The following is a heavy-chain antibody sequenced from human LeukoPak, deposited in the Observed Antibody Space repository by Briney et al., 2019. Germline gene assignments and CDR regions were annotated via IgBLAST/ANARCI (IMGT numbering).Heavy chain of an antibody. D-gene: IGHD4-23*01. CDR1: GGSISSYY. Sequence: SETLSLTCTVSGGSISSYYWGWIRQPPGKGLEWIGSIYYSGSTYYNPSLKSRVTISVDTSKNQFSLKLSSVTAADTAVYYCARRGDGDYGGAFDIWGQGTMVTVSS. CDR3: ARRGDGDYGGAFDI. J-gene: IGHJ3*02. CDR2: IYYSGST. V-gene: IGHV4-39*01.